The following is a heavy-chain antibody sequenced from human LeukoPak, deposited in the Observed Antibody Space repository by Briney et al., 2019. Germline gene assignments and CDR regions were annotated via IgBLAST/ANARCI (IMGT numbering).Heavy chain of an antibody. D-gene: IGHD3-22*01. CDR1: GFTFSSYE. CDR2: ISSSGSTI. Sequence: PGGSLRLSCAASGFTFSSYEMNWVRQAPGKGLEWVSYISSSGSTIYYADSVKGRFTISRDNAKNSLYLQMNSLRAEDTAVYYCARDRGYYDNSGFHYFDYWGQGTLVTVSS. J-gene: IGHJ4*02. CDR3: ARDRGYYDNSGFHYFDY. V-gene: IGHV3-48*03.